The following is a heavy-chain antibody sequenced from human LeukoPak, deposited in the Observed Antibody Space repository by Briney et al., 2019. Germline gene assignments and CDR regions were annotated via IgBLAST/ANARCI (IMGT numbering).Heavy chain of an antibody. CDR2: IYIGGST. CDR1: GGSISSYY. D-gene: IGHD3-22*01. J-gene: IGHJ4*02. CDR3: ARQNYDSSGYYYGL. V-gene: IGHV4-4*07. Sequence: SETLSLTCTVSGGSISSYYWSWIRQPAGKGLEWIGRIYIGGSTNYNPSLKSRVTMSVDTSSNRFSLNLTSVTAADTAVYYCARQNYDSSGYYYGLWGQGTLVTVSS.